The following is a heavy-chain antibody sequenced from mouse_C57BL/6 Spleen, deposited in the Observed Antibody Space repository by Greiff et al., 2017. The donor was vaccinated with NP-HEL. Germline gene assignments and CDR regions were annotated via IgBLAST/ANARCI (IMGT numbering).Heavy chain of an antibody. CDR3: ARFYDYDGRYAMDY. Sequence: QVQLKQSGAELARPGASVKLSCKASGYTFTSYGISWVKQRTGQGLEWIGEIYPRSGNTYYNEKFKGKATLTADKSSSTAYMELRSLTSEDSAVYFCARFYDYDGRYAMDYWGQGTSVPVSS. CDR2: IYPRSGNT. V-gene: IGHV1-81*01. J-gene: IGHJ4*01. CDR1: GYTFTSYG. D-gene: IGHD2-4*01.